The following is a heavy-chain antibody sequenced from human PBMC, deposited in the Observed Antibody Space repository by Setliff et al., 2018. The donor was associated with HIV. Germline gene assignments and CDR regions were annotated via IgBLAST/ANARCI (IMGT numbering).Heavy chain of an antibody. V-gene: IGHV4-38-2*02. CDR1: GDSISSDSY. CDR2: IYHSGNT. CDR3: ASRIYYYDSNNFLREEGFDP. D-gene: IGHD3-22*01. J-gene: IGHJ5*02. Sequence: SETLSLTCTVSGDSISSDSYWGWIRQPPGKGLEWIGSIYHSGNTYYMPSLQSRVTISVDTSKNQFSLNLTSVTAADTAVYYCASRIYYYDSNNFLREEGFDPWGQGTLVTVSS.